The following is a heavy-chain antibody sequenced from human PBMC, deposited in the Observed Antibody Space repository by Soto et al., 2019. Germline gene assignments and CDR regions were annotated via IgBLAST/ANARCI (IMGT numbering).Heavy chain of an antibody. CDR2: IKSKTDGGTT. CDR3: ARAQGYCSSTSCHRESYYYGMDV. Sequence: PGGSLRLSCAASGFTFGNAWMSWVRQAPGKGLEWVGRIKSKTDGGTTDYAAPVKGRFTISRDDSKNTLYLQMNSLRAEDTAVYYCARAQGYCSSTSCHRESYYYGMDVWGQGTTVTVSS. J-gene: IGHJ6*02. CDR1: GFTFGNAW. D-gene: IGHD2-2*01. V-gene: IGHV3-15*01.